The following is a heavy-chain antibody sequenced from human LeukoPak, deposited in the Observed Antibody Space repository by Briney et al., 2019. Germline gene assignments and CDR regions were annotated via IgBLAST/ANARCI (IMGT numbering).Heavy chain of an antibody. V-gene: IGHV4-39*01. CDR1: GGSISSSSYY. J-gene: IGHJ3*02. CDR2: IYYSGST. D-gene: IGHD3-16*01. Sequence: PSETLSLTCTVSGGSISSSSYYWGWLRQPPGKGLEWIGSIYYSGSTYYNPSLKSRVTISVDTSKNQFSLKLSSVTAADTAVYYCASPWGEGGSQGKDAFDIWGQGTMVTVSS. CDR3: ASPWGEGGSQGKDAFDI.